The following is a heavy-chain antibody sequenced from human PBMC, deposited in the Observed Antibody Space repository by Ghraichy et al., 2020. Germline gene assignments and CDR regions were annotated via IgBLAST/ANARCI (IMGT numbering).Heavy chain of an antibody. CDR2: IWYDGSNK. Sequence: GGSLRLSCAASGFTFSSYGMHWVRQAPGKGLEWVAVIWYDGSNKYYADSVKGRFTISRDNSKNTLYLQMNSLRAEDTAVYYCARETRRKSSTSCMDVWGQGTTVTVSS. CDR1: GFTFSSYG. CDR3: ARETRRKSSTSCMDV. J-gene: IGHJ6*02. V-gene: IGHV3-33*01. D-gene: IGHD2-2*01.